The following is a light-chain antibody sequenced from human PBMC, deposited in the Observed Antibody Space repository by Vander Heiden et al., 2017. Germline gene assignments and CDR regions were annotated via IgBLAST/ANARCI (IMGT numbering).Light chain of an antibody. Sequence: SYDLTQALSVSVALGQTARITCGGKNIGSKNVHWYQQKPGQVPALVIYRDNNRPSGIPERLSGSNSGNTATLTISSAQVGDEADYFCQVWDNGSVVFGGGTKLTVL. CDR1: NIGSKN. CDR3: QVWDNGSVV. CDR2: RDN. V-gene: IGLV3-9*01. J-gene: IGLJ3*02.